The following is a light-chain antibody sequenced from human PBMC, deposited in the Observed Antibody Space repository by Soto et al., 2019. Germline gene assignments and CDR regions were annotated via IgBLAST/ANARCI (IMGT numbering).Light chain of an antibody. J-gene: IGKJ5*01. V-gene: IGKV3-15*01. CDR3: QQYNTWPPIT. Sequence: EAVRTRSPATLSVPPGEGATLSCRASQSVSSNFTWYQQKPGQAPRLLIYGASTRATGVPARFSGSGSGTAFTLTISSLQYEDFAVYYCQQYNTWPPITFGQGTRLEIK. CDR1: QSVSSN. CDR2: GAS.